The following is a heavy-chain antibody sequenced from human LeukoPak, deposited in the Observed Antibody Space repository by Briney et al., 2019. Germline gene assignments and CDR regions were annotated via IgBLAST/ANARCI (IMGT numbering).Heavy chain of an antibody. D-gene: IGHD1-26*01. CDR2: ITSSSTYI. CDR3: ASTSSSYYSPFDY. Sequence: GGSLRLSCAAPGFTFSSYAMSWVRQAPGKGLEWVSSITSSSTYIYYADSVKGRFTISRDNAKNSLYLQMNSLRAEDTAVYYCASTSSSYYSPFDYWGQGTLVTVSS. J-gene: IGHJ4*02. V-gene: IGHV3-21*01. CDR1: GFTFSSYA.